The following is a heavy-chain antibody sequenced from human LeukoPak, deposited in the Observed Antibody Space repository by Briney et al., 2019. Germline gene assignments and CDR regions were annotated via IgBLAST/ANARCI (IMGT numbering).Heavy chain of an antibody. J-gene: IGHJ6*04. CDR3: ARDKCSSTRCYDV. CDR1: GFTFSSYE. V-gene: IGHV3-48*03. D-gene: IGHD2-2*01. Sequence: PGGSLRPSCAASGFTFSSYEMNWVRQAPGKGLEWVSYISSRGSTIYYADSVKGRFTISIDNAKNSLYLQMNSLRAEDTAVYYCARDKCSSTRCYDVWGKGTTVTVSS. CDR2: ISSRGSTI.